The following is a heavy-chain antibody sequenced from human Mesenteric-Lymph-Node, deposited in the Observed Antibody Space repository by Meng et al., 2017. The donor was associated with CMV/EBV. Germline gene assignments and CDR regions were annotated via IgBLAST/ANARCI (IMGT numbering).Heavy chain of an antibody. Sequence: SETLSLTCAVAGVSVRSYYWTWIRQSPGKGLEWIGHIYYNGNIEYNPSLKSRVTISLDTPRNQFSLRLSSVTAADTAMYYCARLFHWFDPWGLGTLVTVSS. CDR1: GVSVRSYY. J-gene: IGHJ5*02. D-gene: IGHD3-3*01. V-gene: IGHV4-59*02. CDR3: ARLFHWFDP. CDR2: IYYNGNI.